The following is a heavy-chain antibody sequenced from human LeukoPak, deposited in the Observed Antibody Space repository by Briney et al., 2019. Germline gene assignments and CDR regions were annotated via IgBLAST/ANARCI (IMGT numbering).Heavy chain of an antibody. CDR3: ARVATDYDFWSGYPYYFDY. D-gene: IGHD3-3*01. J-gene: IGHJ4*02. CDR2: IHDSGIT. CDR1: GGSISSHF. Sequence: SETLSLTCSVSGGSISSHFWSWIRQPPGKGLEWIGYIHDSGITNYNPSLKSRVTISVDKPKKQFSLRLSSVTAADTAVYYCARVATDYDFWSGYPYYFDYWGQGTLVTVSS. V-gene: IGHV4-59*11.